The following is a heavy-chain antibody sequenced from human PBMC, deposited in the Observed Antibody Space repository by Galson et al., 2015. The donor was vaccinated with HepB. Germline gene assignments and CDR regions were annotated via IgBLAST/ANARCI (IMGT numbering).Heavy chain of an antibody. J-gene: IGHJ6*02. CDR3: ARVYGFGVAAGIYYYYGMDV. CDR1: GGSISSYY. CDR2: IYYSGST. D-gene: IGHD3-10*01. Sequence: ETLSLTCTVSGGSISSYYWSWIRQPPGKGLEWIGYIYYSGSTNYKPSLKSRITISVDTSKNQFSLKLSSVTAADTAVYYCARVYGFGVAAGIYYYYGMDVWGQGTTVTVSS. V-gene: IGHV4-59*01.